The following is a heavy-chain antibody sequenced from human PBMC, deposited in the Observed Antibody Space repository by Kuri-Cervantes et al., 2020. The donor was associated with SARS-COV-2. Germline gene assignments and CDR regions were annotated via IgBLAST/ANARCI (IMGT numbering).Heavy chain of an antibody. D-gene: IGHD1-7*01. CDR2: ISYDGSNK. CDR1: GFTFSSYA. CDR3: AKGGTTNWFDP. V-gene: IGHV3-30-3*01. J-gene: IGHJ5*02. Sequence: GESLKISCAASGFTFSSYAMHWVRQAPGKGLEWVAVISYDGSNKYYADSVKGRFTISRDNSKNTLYLQMNSLRAEDTAVYYCAKGGTTNWFDPWGQGTLVTVSS.